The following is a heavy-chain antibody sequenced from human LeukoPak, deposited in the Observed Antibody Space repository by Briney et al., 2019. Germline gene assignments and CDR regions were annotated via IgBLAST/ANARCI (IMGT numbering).Heavy chain of an antibody. D-gene: IGHD4-17*01. Sequence: GGSLRLSCAASGFTFSSFAMHWVRQAPGKGLEWVAFIHYDASDPKYADSVKGRFTISRDNSKNTLYLQMNSLRVEDTAVYYCARHNIASDGARLFDFWGRGTLVAVSS. CDR2: IHYDASDP. CDR1: GFTFSSFA. J-gene: IGHJ4*02. V-gene: IGHV3-30*02. CDR3: ARHNIASDGARLFDF.